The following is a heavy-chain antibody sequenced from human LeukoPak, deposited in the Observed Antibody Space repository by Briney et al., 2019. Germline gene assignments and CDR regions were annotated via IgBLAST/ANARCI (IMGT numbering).Heavy chain of an antibody. D-gene: IGHD3-9*01. CDR2: IYYSGST. CDR3: ARFLAGTRHFHFYYYMDV. V-gene: IGHV4-39*01. Sequence: GSLRLSCAASEFSVGSNHMTWVRQPPGKGLEWIGSIYYSGSTYYNPSFKSRITISVDTSKNQFSLKVISVTAADTAVYYCARFLAGTRHFHFYYYMDVWGKGTTVTISS. J-gene: IGHJ6*03. CDR1: EFSVGSNH.